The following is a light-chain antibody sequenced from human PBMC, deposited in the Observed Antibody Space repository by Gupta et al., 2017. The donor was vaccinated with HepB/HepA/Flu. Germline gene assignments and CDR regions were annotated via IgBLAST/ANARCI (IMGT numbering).Light chain of an antibody. CDR1: QGVRTW. Sequence: DLQMTQSFSSLSASVGDRETITCRASQGVRTWLAWYQQKPEKVPKSLIYASSTLHRGVPSRFSGSGFGTEFTLTISSLQPEDYATYYCQQYNTYSPTFGRGTKVEI. CDR3: QQYNTYSPT. CDR2: ASS. V-gene: IGKV1D-16*01. J-gene: IGKJ4*01.